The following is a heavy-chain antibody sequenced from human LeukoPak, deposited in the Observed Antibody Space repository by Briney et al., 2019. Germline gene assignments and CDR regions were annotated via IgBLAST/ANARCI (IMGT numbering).Heavy chain of an antibody. CDR1: GYTFTSYG. CDR3: ARSRSGWYFDY. J-gene: IGHJ4*02. CDR2: ISAYNGNT. V-gene: IGHV1-18*01. D-gene: IGHD6-19*01. Sequence: GASVKVSCKASGYTFTSYGISWVRPAPGQGLEWMGWISAYNGNTNYAQKLQGRVTMTTDTSTSTAYMELSSLRSEDTAVYYCARSRSGWYFDYWGQGTLVTVSS.